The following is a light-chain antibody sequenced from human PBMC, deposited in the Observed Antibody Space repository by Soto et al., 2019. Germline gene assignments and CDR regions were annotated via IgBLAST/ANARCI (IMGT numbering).Light chain of an antibody. CDR3: MQPLQTPWT. J-gene: IGKJ1*01. CDR2: VAS. V-gene: IGKV2-28*01. CDR1: QSLLHSNGYNY. Sequence: DIVMTQSPLSLPVTPGEPASISCRSSQSLLHSNGYNYVVWYLQKAGQSPHLLIDVASNRASGVPDRVSGSGSGTDFTLRISRVEAEDVGVYYCMQPLQTPWTLGQGTRVEIK.